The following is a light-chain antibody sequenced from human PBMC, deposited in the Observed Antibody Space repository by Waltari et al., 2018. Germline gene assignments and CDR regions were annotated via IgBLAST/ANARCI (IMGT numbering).Light chain of an antibody. CDR3: QQDNNWPLFT. V-gene: IGKV3-15*01. J-gene: IGKJ3*01. CDR2: GAS. CDR1: QSVSSN. Sequence: EIVMTQSPATLSVSPGERATLSCRAGQSVSSNLACYQQKPGQAPRLLIYGASTRATSIPARFSGCGSGTGFTLTISSMQSEDFAVYYCQQDNNWPLFTFGPGTKVDIK.